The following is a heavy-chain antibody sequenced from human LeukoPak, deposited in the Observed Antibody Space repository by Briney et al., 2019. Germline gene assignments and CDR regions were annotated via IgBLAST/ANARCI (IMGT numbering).Heavy chain of an antibody. CDR3: ASISGGDDSSGYYLFDY. V-gene: IGHV3-21*01. J-gene: IGHJ4*02. Sequence: SGGSLRLSCAASGFTFSSYSMNWVRQAPGKGLEWVSSISSSSSYIYYADSVKGRFTISRDNAKNSLYLQMNSLRAEDTAVYYCASISGGDDSSGYYLFDYWGQGTLVTVSS. CDR2: ISSSSSYI. D-gene: IGHD3-22*01. CDR1: GFTFSSYS.